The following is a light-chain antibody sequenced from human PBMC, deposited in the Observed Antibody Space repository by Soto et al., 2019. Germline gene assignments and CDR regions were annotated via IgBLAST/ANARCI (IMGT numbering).Light chain of an antibody. Sequence: QSVLTQPPSASGTPGQRVTISCSGSSSNVGINAVSWYQQLPGTAPKLLIYTTNQRPSGVPDRFSGSKSGTSASLAIRGLQSEDEADYSCATWDDSLNGPVFGGGTKLTVL. J-gene: IGLJ3*02. CDR2: TTN. V-gene: IGLV1-44*01. CDR3: ATWDDSLNGPV. CDR1: SSNVGINA.